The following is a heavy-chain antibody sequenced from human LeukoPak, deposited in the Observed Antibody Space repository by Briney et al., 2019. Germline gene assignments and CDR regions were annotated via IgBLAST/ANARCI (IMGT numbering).Heavy chain of an antibody. CDR1: GFTFSSYG. CDR2: IRYDGSNK. Sequence: PGGSLRLSCTASGFTFSSYGMHWVRQAPGKGLEWVAFIRYDGSNKYYADSVKGRFTISRDNSKNTLYLQMHSLRAEDTAVYYCAKALGVATIDYWGQGTLVTVSS. D-gene: IGHD5-12*01. V-gene: IGHV3-30*02. CDR3: AKALGVATIDY. J-gene: IGHJ4*02.